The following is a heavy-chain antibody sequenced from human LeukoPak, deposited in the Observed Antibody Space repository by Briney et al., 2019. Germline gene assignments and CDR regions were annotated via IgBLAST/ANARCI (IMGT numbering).Heavy chain of an antibody. CDR3: AKDLGRGGVATTIDY. J-gene: IGHJ4*02. D-gene: IGHD5-12*01. Sequence: GGSLRLSCAASGFTVSSNYMSWVRQAPGKGLEWVSVIYSGGSTYYADSVKGRFTISRDNSKNTLYLQMNSLRAEDTAVYYCAKDLGRGGVATTIDYWGQGTLVTVSS. CDR2: IYSGGST. CDR1: GFTVSSNY. V-gene: IGHV3-53*01.